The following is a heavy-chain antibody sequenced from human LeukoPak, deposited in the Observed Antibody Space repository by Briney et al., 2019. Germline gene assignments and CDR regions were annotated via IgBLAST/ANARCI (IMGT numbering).Heavy chain of an antibody. J-gene: IGHJ4*02. CDR3: ARAVVVAATPGYSDY. D-gene: IGHD2-15*01. CDR2: INHSGST. CDR1: GGSFSGNY. Sequence: SETLSLTCAVYGGSFSGNYWSWIRQPPGRGLEWIGEINHSGSTNYNPSLKSRVTISVDTSKNQFSLKLSSVTAADTAVYYCARAVVVAATPGYSDYWGQGTLVTVSS. V-gene: IGHV4-34*01.